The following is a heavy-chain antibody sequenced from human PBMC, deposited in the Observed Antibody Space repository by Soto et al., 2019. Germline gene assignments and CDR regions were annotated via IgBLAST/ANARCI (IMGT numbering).Heavy chain of an antibody. CDR1: SGSINGRTYY. D-gene: IGHD1-1*01. V-gene: IGHV4-39*01. CDR2: ISYSGST. Sequence: PSETLSLTCTVSSGSINGRTYYWGWIRQPPGTGLEWIASISYSGSTYYNPSLRSRVTISADTSNNQFSLKVRSVTAADTAVYFCARRSIRNTYIFDYWGQGRLVTAPQ. CDR3: ARRSIRNTYIFDY. J-gene: IGHJ4*02.